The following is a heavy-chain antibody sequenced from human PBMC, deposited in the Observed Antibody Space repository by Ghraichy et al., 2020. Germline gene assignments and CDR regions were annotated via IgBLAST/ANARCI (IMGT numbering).Heavy chain of an antibody. CDR2: INYRAKA. Sequence: SETLSLTCTVSGASVSSRNYYWSWVRQYPGQGLEWIGYINYRAKAYYSPSLESRVTISIDPSKDQFSLRLTSVTAADTALYYCAREIITPGDSDAFDIWGRGTMVIVSS. D-gene: IGHD2-21*02. CDR1: GASVSSRNYY. CDR3: AREIITPGDSDAFDI. J-gene: IGHJ3*02. V-gene: IGHV4-31*03.